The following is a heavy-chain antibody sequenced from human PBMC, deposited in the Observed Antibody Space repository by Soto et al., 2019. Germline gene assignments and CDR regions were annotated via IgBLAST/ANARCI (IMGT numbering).Heavy chain of an antibody. V-gene: IGHV4-31*03. Sequence: PSETLSLTCSVSGGSIRSGSYYWSWIRQYPGKALEWIGYISHNGNTHYNPSLESRVSMSVDMSKNQFSLKVTSVTAADTAVYYCARNGCSSTTCYSSAAPYYSMDVWGQGTTVTVSS. CDR2: ISHNGNT. CDR3: ARNGCSSTTCYSSAAPYYSMDV. D-gene: IGHD2-2*01. J-gene: IGHJ6*02. CDR1: GGSIRSGSYY.